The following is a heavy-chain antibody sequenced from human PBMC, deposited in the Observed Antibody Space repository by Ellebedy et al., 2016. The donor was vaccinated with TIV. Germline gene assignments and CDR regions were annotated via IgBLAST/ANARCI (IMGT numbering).Heavy chain of an antibody. Sequence: SETLSLTCTVSGGSISSSGFYWGWIRQPPGQGLECIGTIYYSGSTYYKPSLKSRVIISVDTSKNQFSLRLSSVTAADTAVYYCARQRSYDFRSGYYADYWGQGTLVTVSS. J-gene: IGHJ4*02. D-gene: IGHD3-3*01. CDR2: IYYSGST. CDR1: GGSISSSGFY. V-gene: IGHV4-39*01. CDR3: ARQRSYDFRSGYYADY.